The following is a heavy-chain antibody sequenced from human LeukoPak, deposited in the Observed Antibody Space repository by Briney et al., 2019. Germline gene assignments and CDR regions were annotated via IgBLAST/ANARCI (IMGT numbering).Heavy chain of an antibody. CDR2: IYYSGST. Sequence: SETLSLTWTVSGGSISSYYWSWIRQPPGKGLEWIGNIYYSGSTYYNPSLKSRVTISIDTSKNQFSLKLSSVTAADTAVYYCARDGRLPPELLPRYFDYWGQGTLVTVSS. D-gene: IGHD1-26*01. CDR3: ARDGRLPPELLPRYFDY. V-gene: IGHV4-59*12. J-gene: IGHJ4*02. CDR1: GGSISSYY.